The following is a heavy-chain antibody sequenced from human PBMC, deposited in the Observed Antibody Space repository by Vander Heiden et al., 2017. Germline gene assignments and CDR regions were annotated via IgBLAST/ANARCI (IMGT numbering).Heavy chain of an antibody. CDR2: IIPIFGTA. Sequence: QVQLVQSGAEVKKPGSSVKVSCKASGGTFSSHAISWVRQAPGQGLEWMGGIIPIFGTANYAQKFQGRVTITADESTSTAYMELSSLRSEDTAVYYCARVGSGSGPDWFDPWGQGTLVTVSS. CDR3: ARVGSGSGPDWFDP. J-gene: IGHJ5*02. V-gene: IGHV1-69*01. D-gene: IGHD3-10*01. CDR1: GGTFSSHA.